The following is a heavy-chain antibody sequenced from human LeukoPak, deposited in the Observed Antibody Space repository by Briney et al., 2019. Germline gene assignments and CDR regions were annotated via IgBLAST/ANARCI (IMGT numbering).Heavy chain of an antibody. CDR3: AKDPSGSYANWFDP. Sequence: PGGSLRLSCAASGFTFSSYGMSWVRQAPGKGLEWVSAISGSGGSTYYADSVKGRFTISRDNSKNTLYLQMNSLRAEDTAVYYCAKDPSGSYANWFDPWGQGTLVTVSS. CDR1: GFTFSSYG. V-gene: IGHV3-23*01. CDR2: ISGSGGST. D-gene: IGHD3-10*01. J-gene: IGHJ5*02.